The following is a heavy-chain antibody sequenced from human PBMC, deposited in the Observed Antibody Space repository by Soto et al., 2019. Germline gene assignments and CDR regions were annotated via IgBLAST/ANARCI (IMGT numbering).Heavy chain of an antibody. V-gene: IGHV1-8*01. CDR2: MNPSSGNT. CDR3: ARALGDCGDGSCYLPFFDY. D-gene: IGHD2-15*01. CDR1: GYTFTTYD. J-gene: IGHJ4*02. Sequence: ASVKVSCKASGYTFTTYDISWVRQATGQGREWMGWMNPSSGNTGYAQKFQGRVTVTRNTPISTVYMELSGLRPDDTAVYYCARALGDCGDGSCYLPFFDYWGQGTLVTVSS.